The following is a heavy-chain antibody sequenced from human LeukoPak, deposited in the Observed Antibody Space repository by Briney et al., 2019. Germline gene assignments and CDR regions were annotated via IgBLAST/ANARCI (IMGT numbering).Heavy chain of an antibody. D-gene: IGHD6-19*01. CDR3: ARVKSSGWSFDY. Sequence: PSQTLSLTCTVSGGSISSYYWSWIRQPPGKGLEWIGYIYYSGSTNYNPSLKSRVTISVDTSKNQFSLKLSSVTAADTAVYYCARVKSSGWSFDYWGQGTLVTVSS. J-gene: IGHJ4*02. CDR2: IYYSGST. V-gene: IGHV4-59*01. CDR1: GGSISSYY.